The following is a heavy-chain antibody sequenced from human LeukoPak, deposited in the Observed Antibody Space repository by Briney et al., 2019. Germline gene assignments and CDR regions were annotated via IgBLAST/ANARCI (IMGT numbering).Heavy chain of an antibody. D-gene: IGHD4-17*01. Sequence: GRSLRLSCAASGFTFSSYAMHWVRQAPGKGLEWVAVITNDGSNKYYADSVKGRFTISRDNSKNTLYLQMNSLRAEDTAVYYCARGDTRRLGDYGDFRFDPWGQGTLVTVSS. CDR3: ARGDTRRLGDYGDFRFDP. CDR2: ITNDGSNK. V-gene: IGHV3-30*04. J-gene: IGHJ5*02. CDR1: GFTFSSYA.